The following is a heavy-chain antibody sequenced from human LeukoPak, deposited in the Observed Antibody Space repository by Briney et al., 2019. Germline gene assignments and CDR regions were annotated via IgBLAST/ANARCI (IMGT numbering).Heavy chain of an antibody. V-gene: IGHV4-39*01. CDR2: IYYSGNT. J-gene: IGHJ4*02. Sequence: SETLSLTCTVSSDSISSSSYYWAWIRQTPGKGLELIGTIYYSGNTYSNPSLKTRVTISVDTSKKQFSLNLSSMTAADTAVYYCARASYSYDINGWVPFDYWGQGTLVTVSS. CDR1: SDSISSSSYY. CDR3: ARASYSYDINGWVPFDY. D-gene: IGHD3-22*01.